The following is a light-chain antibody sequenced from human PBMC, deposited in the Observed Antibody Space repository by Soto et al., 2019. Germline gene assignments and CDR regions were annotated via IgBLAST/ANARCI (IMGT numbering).Light chain of an antibody. CDR1: SSNIGAGYD. V-gene: IGLV1-40*01. CDR2: GNS. J-gene: IGLJ1*01. Sequence: QSVLTQPPSASGTPGQTVTISCSGSSSNIGAGYDVHWYQQLPGTAPKLLIYGNSNRPSGVSNRFSGSKSGNTASLTISGLQAEDEGDYHCCSYAGSNVVVFGTGTKLTVL. CDR3: CSYAGSNVVV.